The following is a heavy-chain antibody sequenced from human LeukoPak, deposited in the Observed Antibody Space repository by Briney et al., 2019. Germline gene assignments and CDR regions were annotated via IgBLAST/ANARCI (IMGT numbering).Heavy chain of an antibody. CDR1: GYTFTSYG. D-gene: IGHD6-13*01. J-gene: IGHJ3*02. CDR2: ISAYNGNT. Sequence: GASVKVSCKASGYTFTSYGISWVRQAPGQGLEWMGWISAYNGNTNYAQKLQGRVTMTTDTSTSTAYMELRSLRSDDTAVYYCARGGAAAGTGGNAFDIWGRGTMVTVSS. V-gene: IGHV1-18*01. CDR3: ARGGAAAGTGGNAFDI.